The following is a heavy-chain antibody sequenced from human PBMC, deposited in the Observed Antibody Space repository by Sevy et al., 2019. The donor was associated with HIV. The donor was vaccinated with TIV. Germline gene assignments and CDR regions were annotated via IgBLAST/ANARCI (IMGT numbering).Heavy chain of an antibody. D-gene: IGHD2-2*01. Sequence: GGSLRLSCAASGFTFKNHAMSWVRQAPGKGLEWVSAISGSGGGTYYADSVKGRFTISRDNSKNTVYLQMNSLRAEDTAEYYCAQLPSGECSRTSCRDYYFDSWGQGTLVTVSS. CDR2: ISGSGGGT. CDR1: GFTFKNHA. CDR3: AQLPSGECSRTSCRDYYFDS. V-gene: IGHV3-23*01. J-gene: IGHJ4*02.